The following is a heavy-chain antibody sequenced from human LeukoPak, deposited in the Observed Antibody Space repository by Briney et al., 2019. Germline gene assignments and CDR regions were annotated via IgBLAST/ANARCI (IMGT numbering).Heavy chain of an antibody. V-gene: IGHV1-2*02. D-gene: IGHD1-1*01. J-gene: IGHJ4*02. Sequence: GASVKVSCKASGYTFTNYYIHWVRQAPGQGLEWMGWINPNSGGTNYAQKFQGRVTMTRATSISTAYMEVSRLRSDDTAVYYCARERETTASDFWGQGTLVTVSS. CDR1: GYTFTNYY. CDR2: INPNSGGT. CDR3: ARERETTASDF.